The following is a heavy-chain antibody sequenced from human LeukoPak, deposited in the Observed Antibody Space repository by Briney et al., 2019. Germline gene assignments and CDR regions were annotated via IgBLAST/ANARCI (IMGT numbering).Heavy chain of an antibody. CDR2: INTDGSST. Sequence: GGSLRLSCAASGFTFSSYWMHWVRQAPGKGLVWVSRINTDGSSTSYADSVKGRFTISRDNAKNTLYLQMNSLRAEDTAVYYCARLRWLPYFDYWGQGTLVTVSS. V-gene: IGHV3-74*01. CDR3: ARLRWLPYFDY. J-gene: IGHJ4*02. CDR1: GFTFSSYW. D-gene: IGHD5-24*01.